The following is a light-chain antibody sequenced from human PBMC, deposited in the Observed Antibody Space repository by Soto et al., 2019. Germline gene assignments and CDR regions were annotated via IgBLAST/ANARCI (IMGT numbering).Light chain of an antibody. Sequence: DIVMTQSPLSLPVTPGEPASISCSSSQSLLQSNGYNYLDWYLQKPGQSPQLLIFFGSYRASGVPDRFSGSGSGTDFTLKIRSVEAEDVGIYYSMQSQQTPPTFGQGTRVEIK. V-gene: IGKV2-28*01. CDR3: MQSQQTPPT. J-gene: IGKJ1*01. CDR2: FGS. CDR1: QSLLQSNGYNY.